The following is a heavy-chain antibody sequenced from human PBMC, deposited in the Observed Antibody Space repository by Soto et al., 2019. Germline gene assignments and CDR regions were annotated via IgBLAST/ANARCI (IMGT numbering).Heavy chain of an antibody. CDR2: ISGSGGST. CDR3: ARRSSSWYFDS. Sequence: EVQLLESGGGLVQPGGSLRLSCAASGFTFSSYAMNWVRQAPGKGLEWVSVISGSGGSTYYADSVKGRFTISRDNAKNTLYLLMTSLRAEDTAVSYCARRSSSWYFDSWGQGTLVTVSS. J-gene: IGHJ4*02. V-gene: IGHV3-23*01. CDR1: GFTFSSYA. D-gene: IGHD6-13*01.